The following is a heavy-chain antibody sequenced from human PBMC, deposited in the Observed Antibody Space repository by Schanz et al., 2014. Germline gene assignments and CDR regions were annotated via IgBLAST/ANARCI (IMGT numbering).Heavy chain of an antibody. CDR3: AKDKQGSRSDDS. D-gene: IGHD2-15*01. J-gene: IGHJ5*01. CDR1: TSLFSRSV. CDR2: MWNDGIKT. Sequence: QVDLVESGGGVVQPGRSLTLSCAVSTSLFSRSVIHWVRQAPGKGLEWVAVMWNDGIKTHYADSGKGRFTISRDNSKNTVYMQMSSLRADDSAVYYCAKDKQGSRSDDSWGQGTLVTVSS. V-gene: IGHV3-33*06.